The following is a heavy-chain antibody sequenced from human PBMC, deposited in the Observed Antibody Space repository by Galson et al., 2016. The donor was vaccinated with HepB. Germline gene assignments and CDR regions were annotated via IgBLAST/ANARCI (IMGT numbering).Heavy chain of an antibody. CDR2: INAANGDT. D-gene: IGHD5-12*01. V-gene: IGHV1-3*01. CDR3: ARGHIVATVDYYYYGLDV. Sequence: MSWVRQAPGQRLEWMGWINAANGDTKYSQKLQGRGTITWDTSANTAYMELSSLRSEDTAVYYCARGHIVATVDYYYYGLDVWGQGTTVTIAS. J-gene: IGHJ6*02.